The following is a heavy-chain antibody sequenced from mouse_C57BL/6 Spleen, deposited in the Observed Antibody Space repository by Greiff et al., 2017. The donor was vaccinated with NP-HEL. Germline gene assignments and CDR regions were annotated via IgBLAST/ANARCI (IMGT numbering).Heavy chain of an antibody. Sequence: LQESGPELVKPGASVKISCKASGYAFSSSWMNWVKQRPGKGLEWIGRIYPGDGDTNYNGKFKGKATLTADKSSSTAYMQLSSLTSEDSAVYFCARNSGSSGPWFAYWGQGTLVTVSA. CDR1: GYAFSSSW. CDR3: ARNSGSSGPWFAY. V-gene: IGHV1-82*01. D-gene: IGHD3-2*02. J-gene: IGHJ3*01. CDR2: IYPGDGDT.